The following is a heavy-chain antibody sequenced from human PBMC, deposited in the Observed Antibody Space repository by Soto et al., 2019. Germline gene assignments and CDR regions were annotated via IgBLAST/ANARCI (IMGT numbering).Heavy chain of an antibody. Sequence: GGSLRLSCAASGFTFSSYAMSWVRQAPGKGLEWVSAISGSGGSTYYADSAKGRFTISRDNSKNTLYLQMNSLRAEDTAVYYCAKVGVPAAIFGSGNWFDPWGQGTLVTVSS. CDR3: AKVGVPAAIFGSGNWFDP. V-gene: IGHV3-23*01. CDR2: ISGSGGST. D-gene: IGHD2-2*02. CDR1: GFTFSSYA. J-gene: IGHJ5*02.